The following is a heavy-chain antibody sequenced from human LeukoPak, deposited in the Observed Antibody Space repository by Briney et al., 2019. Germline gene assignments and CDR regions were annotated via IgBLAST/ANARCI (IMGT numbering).Heavy chain of an antibody. D-gene: IGHD2-2*02. CDR3: ARVKIVVVPAAVQYYFDY. CDR2: IYYSGST. CDR1: GGSISSGDYY. Sequence: SQTLSLTCTVSGGSISSGDYYWSWIRQPPGKGLEWIGYIYYSGSTYYNPSLKGRVTISVDTSKNQFSLKLSPVTAADTAVYYCARVKIVVVPAAVQYYFDYWGQGTLVTVSS. J-gene: IGHJ4*02. V-gene: IGHV4-30-4*08.